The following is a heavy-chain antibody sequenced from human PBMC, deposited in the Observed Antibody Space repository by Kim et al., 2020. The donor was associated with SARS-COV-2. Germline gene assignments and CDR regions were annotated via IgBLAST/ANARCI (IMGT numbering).Heavy chain of an antibody. J-gene: IGHJ6*02. Sequence: YSPSFQGQVTNSADKSISTAYLQWSSLKASDTAMYYCALHSRGYYYGMDVWGQGTTVTVSS. D-gene: IGHD2-8*01. V-gene: IGHV5-51*01. CDR3: ALHSRGYYYGMDV.